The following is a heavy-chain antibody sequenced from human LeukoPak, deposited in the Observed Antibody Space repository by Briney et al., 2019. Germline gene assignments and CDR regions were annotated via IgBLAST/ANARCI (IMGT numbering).Heavy chain of an antibody. CDR3: VRGWTGTFDY. J-gene: IGHJ4*02. CDR2: IYPGDSHT. Sequence: GESLKISCKGAGYSFTSYWIGWVRQMPGKGLEWMGVIYPGDSHTRYSPSFQGQVTISADKSITTAYLQWSSLKASDTAMYYCVRGWTGTFDYWGQGTLVTVSS. V-gene: IGHV5-51*01. D-gene: IGHD3/OR15-3a*01. CDR1: GYSFTSYW.